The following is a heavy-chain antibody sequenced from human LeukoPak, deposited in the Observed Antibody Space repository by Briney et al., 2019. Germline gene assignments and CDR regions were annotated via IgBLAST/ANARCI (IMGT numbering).Heavy chain of an antibody. CDR1: GYTFTSYD. D-gene: IGHD6-6*01. V-gene: IGHV1-8*01. CDR2: VNPIRGDT. CDR3: ARQVAARPPGYYYYYMDV. J-gene: IGHJ6*03. Sequence: ASVKVSCKASGYTFTSYDIHWVRQATGQGLEWMGRVNPIRGDTDYAQKFQGRVTITADESTSTAYMELSSLRSEDTAVYYCARQVAARPPGYYYYYMDVWGKGTTVTVSS.